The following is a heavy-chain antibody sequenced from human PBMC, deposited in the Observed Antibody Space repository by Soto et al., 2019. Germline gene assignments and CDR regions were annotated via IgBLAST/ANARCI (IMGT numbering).Heavy chain of an antibody. Sequence: PSETLSLTCTVSGGSIGSSSYYWGWIRQPPGKGLEWIGSIYYSGSTYYNPSLKSRVTISVDTSKNQFSLKLSSVTAADTAVYYCARQPIYVLLWFGELSNFDYWGQGTLVTGSS. CDR1: GGSIGSSSYY. CDR3: ARQPIYVLLWFGELSNFDY. V-gene: IGHV4-39*01. J-gene: IGHJ4*02. D-gene: IGHD3-10*01. CDR2: IYYSGST.